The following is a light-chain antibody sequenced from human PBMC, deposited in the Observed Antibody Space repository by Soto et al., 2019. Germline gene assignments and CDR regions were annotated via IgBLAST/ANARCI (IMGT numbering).Light chain of an antibody. Sequence: EIVLTQSPGTLSLSPGERAILSCRASQTFTNNYLAWYQQKPGQAPRLLIYGASNRATGIPDRFSGSGSGTDFTLIISGMEREDSAVYYCQQYGSSPYTFGQGTKLEIK. V-gene: IGKV3-20*01. CDR1: QTFTNNY. J-gene: IGKJ2*01. CDR3: QQYGSSPYT. CDR2: GAS.